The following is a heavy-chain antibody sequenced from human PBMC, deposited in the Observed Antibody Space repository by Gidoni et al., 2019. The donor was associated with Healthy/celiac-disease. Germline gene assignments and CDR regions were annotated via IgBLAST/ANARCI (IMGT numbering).Heavy chain of an antibody. J-gene: IGHJ3*02. D-gene: IGHD3-22*01. CDR1: GFTFRSYG. Sequence: QVQLVESGGGVVQPGRSLRLSCAASGFTFRSYGMHWVRQAPGKGLEWVAVISYDGSNKYYADSVKGRFTISRDNSKNTLYLQMNSLRAEDTAVYYCAKDYYDSSGYTDAFDIWGQGTMVTVSS. CDR2: ISYDGSNK. V-gene: IGHV3-30*18. CDR3: AKDYYDSSGYTDAFDI.